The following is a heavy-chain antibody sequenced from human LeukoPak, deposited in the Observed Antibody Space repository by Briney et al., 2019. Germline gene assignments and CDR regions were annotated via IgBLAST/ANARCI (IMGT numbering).Heavy chain of an antibody. D-gene: IGHD1-26*01. CDR3: ARENPTSGSLGY. CDR1: GYTFTSHG. J-gene: IGHJ4*02. V-gene: IGHV1-18*01. Sequence: ASVKVSCKASGYTFTSHGISWVRQAPGQGLEWMGWISSNNGNTKYAQKFQGRVTMTRNTSISTAYMELSSLRSEDTAVYYCARENPTSGSLGYWGQGTLVTVSS. CDR2: ISSNNGNT.